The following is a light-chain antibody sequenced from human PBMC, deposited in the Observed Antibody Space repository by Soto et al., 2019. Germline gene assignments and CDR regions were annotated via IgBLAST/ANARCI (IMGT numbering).Light chain of an antibody. Sequence: EIVLTQSPGTLSLSPGERATLSCRASQSVYSDYLAWYQQKPGQAPRLLIYGASSRATGIPDRFSGSGSGTDFTLIISRLESEDFAVYYCQQYGSSPFTFGPGTKVDIK. CDR2: GAS. V-gene: IGKV3-20*01. CDR1: QSVYSDY. CDR3: QQYGSSPFT. J-gene: IGKJ3*01.